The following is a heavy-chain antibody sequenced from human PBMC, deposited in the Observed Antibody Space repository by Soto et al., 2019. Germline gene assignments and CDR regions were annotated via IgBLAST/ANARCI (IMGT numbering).Heavy chain of an antibody. Sequence: QVQPVQSGAEVKKPGSSVKVSCKASGGTFSSYAISWVRQAPGQGLEWMGGIIPIFGTANYAQKFQGRVTITADESTSTAYMELSSLRSEDTAVYYCARAGDIVVVPAPRGNYGMDVWGQGTTVTVSS. CDR3: ARAGDIVVVPAPRGNYGMDV. CDR2: IIPIFGTA. CDR1: GGTFSSYA. J-gene: IGHJ6*02. V-gene: IGHV1-69*01. D-gene: IGHD2-2*01.